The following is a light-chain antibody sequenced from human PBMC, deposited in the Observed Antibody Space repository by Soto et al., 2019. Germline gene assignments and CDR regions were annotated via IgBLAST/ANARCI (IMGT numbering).Light chain of an antibody. CDR2: DAS. CDR3: QQFYDYPFT. CDR1: QGISSA. V-gene: IGKV1D-13*01. J-gene: IGKJ3*01. Sequence: ASQLTQSPSSLSASVGDSVTITCRASQGISSALAWYQPTPGRAPKLLIYDASTLASGVPSRFSGSRSGTDFTLTVSSLQPEDFATYYCQQFYDYPFTFGPGTKVDI.